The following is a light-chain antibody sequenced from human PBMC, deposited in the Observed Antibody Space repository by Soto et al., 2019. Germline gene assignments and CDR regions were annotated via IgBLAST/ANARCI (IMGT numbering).Light chain of an antibody. Sequence: QSALTQPRSVSGSPGQSVTISCTGTSSDVGGYNYVSWYQQHPGKAPKLMIYDVSKRPSGVPDRFSGSKSGNTASLTISGFQAEDEADYYCCSYAGSYLQWVFGGGTKVTVL. CDR3: CSYAGSYLQWV. J-gene: IGLJ3*02. V-gene: IGLV2-11*01. CDR2: DVS. CDR1: SSDVGGYNY.